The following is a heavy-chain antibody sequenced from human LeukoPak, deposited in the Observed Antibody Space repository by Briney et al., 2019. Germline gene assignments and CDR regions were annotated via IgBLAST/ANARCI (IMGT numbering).Heavy chain of an antibody. Sequence: SETLSLTCTVSGGSISSYYWSWIRQPAGKGLGWIGRIYTSGSTNYNPSLKSRVTMSVDTSKNQFSLKLSSVAAADTAVYYYARYYYYYMDVWGKGTTVTVSS. J-gene: IGHJ6*03. V-gene: IGHV4-4*07. CDR3: ARYYYYYMDV. CDR1: GGSISSYY. CDR2: IYTSGST.